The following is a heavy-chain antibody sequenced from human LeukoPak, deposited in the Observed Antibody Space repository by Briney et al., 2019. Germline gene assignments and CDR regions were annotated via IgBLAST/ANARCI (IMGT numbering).Heavy chain of an antibody. Sequence: GGSLRLSCAASGFTFSSYAMSWVRQAPGKGLEWVSGISGSGGSTSYADSVKGRFTISRDNSKNTVYLQMNSLRGEDAAVYYCAKEPLYCGGDCYEPFDCWGQGTLVTVSP. D-gene: IGHD2-21*02. J-gene: IGHJ4*02. CDR3: AKEPLYCGGDCYEPFDC. V-gene: IGHV3-23*01. CDR1: GFTFSSYA. CDR2: ISGSGGST.